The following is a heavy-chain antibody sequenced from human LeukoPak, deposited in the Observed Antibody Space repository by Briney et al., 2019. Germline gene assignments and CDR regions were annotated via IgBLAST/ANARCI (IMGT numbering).Heavy chain of an antibody. D-gene: IGHD3-16*01. V-gene: IGHV3-23*01. J-gene: IGHJ4*02. CDR1: GFTFTNCA. CDR3: AKDSSQGGDYFDS. CDR2: INGSGVIT. Sequence: GGSLRLSCAASGFTFTNCAMSWVRQAPGKGLQWVSAINGSGVITYYADSVRGRFTISRDNSKSTLYLQMNSLRAEDAAIYYCAKDSSQGGDYFDSWGQGTLVTVSS.